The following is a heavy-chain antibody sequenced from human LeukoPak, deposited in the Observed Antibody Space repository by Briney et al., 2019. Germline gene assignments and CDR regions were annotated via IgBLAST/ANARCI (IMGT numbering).Heavy chain of an antibody. D-gene: IGHD3-16*01. J-gene: IGHJ5*02. CDR1: RYTFTSYD. V-gene: IGHV1-8*01. CDR3: ARGPSYVVTFGGVINWFDP. Sequence: ASVRVSCKASRYTFTSYDINWVREATGQGLEWMGWMNPNSGNTGYAQKFLGRVTMTRNTSISTAYMELSSLRSEDTAVYYCARGPSYVVTFGGVINWFDPWGQGTLVTVSS. CDR2: MNPNSGNT.